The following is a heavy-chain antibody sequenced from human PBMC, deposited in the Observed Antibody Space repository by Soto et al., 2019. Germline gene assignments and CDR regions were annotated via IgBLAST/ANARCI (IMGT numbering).Heavy chain of an antibody. CDR2: IYNSGST. J-gene: IGHJ5*02. V-gene: IGHV4-61*01. CDR3: ARGASTYDP. CDR1: GGSVSSANNY. Sequence: SETLSLTCSVSGGSVSSANNYWSWVRQPPGKGLEWIGYIYNSGSTNYNPSLKSRVTISVDTSKNQFSLKLSSVTAADTAVYYCARGASTYDPWGQGTLVTVSS.